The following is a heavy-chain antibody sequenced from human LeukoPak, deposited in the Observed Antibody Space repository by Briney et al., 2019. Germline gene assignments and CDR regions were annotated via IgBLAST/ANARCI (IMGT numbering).Heavy chain of an antibody. J-gene: IGHJ4*02. CDR3: ARGRLARAPYFDY. V-gene: IGHV4-59*01. CDR2: IYDSGST. D-gene: IGHD3-10*01. CDR1: GGSISSYY. Sequence: KPSETLSLTCTVSGGSISSYYWSWIRQPPGKGLEWIGYIYDSGSTNYNPSLKSRVTISVDTSKNQFSLKLSSVTAADTAVYYCARGRLARAPYFDYWGQGTLVIVSS.